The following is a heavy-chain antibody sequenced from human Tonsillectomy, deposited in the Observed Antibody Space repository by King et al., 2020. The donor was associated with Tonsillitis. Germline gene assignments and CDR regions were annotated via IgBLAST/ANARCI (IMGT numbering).Heavy chain of an antibody. CDR2: IWYDGSNK. D-gene: IGHD2-21*02. V-gene: IGHV3-33*08. CDR3: ARDSCGGDCYYFDY. CDR1: GLTFTTYG. Sequence: VQLVESGGGVVQPGRYLRLYCTASGLTFTTYGMHWVRQAPGKGLEWVAVIWYDGSNKRYEDSVKGRFTISRDNSKNTLYLQMNSLRAEDTAVYYCARDSCGGDCYYFDYWGQGTLVTVSS. J-gene: IGHJ4*02.